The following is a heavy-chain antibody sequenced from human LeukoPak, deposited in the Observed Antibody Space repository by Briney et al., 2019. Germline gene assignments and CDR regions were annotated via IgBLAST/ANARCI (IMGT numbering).Heavy chain of an antibody. J-gene: IGHJ4*02. CDR2: ITRSSRII. Sequence: PGGSLRLSCAASGFTFSNFEMNWVRQIPGKGLEWLSFITRSSRIIYYADSVKGRLTISRDNANNSLHLQMNSLRVEDTGIYFCARGSTFGGVISDFWGQGTLVTVSS. CDR1: GFTFSNFE. CDR3: ARGSTFGGVISDF. V-gene: IGHV3-48*03. D-gene: IGHD3-16*02.